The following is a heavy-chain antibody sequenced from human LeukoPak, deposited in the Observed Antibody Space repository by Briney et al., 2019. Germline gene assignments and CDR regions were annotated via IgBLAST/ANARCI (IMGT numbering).Heavy chain of an antibody. J-gene: IGHJ4*02. V-gene: IGHV3-23*01. CDR2: ISGTGGNT. D-gene: IGHD1/OR15-1a*01. CDR3: AKDFEFKWQQPSDH. Sequence: RGSLRLSCAVSGFSFSNYAMSWVRQFPGKGLEWVSGISGTGGNTYYADSVKGRFTISRDNSKNMLYLQMNTLTAEDAAIYFCAKDFEFKWQQPSDHWGQGTPVTVSS. CDR1: GFSFSNYA.